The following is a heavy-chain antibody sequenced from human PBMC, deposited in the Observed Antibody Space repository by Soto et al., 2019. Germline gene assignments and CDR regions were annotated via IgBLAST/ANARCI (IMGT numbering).Heavy chain of an antibody. CDR2: IGSSGSTI. Sequence: GGSLRLSCAASGFTFSSYEMNWVRQAPGKGLEWVSYIGSSGSTIYYADSVKGRFTISRDNAKNSLYLQMNSLRAEDTAVYYCARVGYYDSSGYYSYYFDYWGQGTLVTVSS. D-gene: IGHD3-22*01. J-gene: IGHJ4*02. CDR3: ARVGYYDSSGYYSYYFDY. CDR1: GFTFSSYE. V-gene: IGHV3-48*03.